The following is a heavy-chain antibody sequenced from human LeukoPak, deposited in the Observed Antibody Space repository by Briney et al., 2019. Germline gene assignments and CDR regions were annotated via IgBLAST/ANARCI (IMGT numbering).Heavy chain of an antibody. Sequence: SETLSLTCAVSGGSISSSNWWSWVRQPPGKGLEWIGEIYHSGSTNYNPSLKSRVTISVDTSKNQFSLKLSSVTAADTAVYYCARESVYSSSWYPFDIWGQGTMVTVSS. CDR2: IYHSGST. CDR3: ARESVYSSSWYPFDI. CDR1: GGSISSSNW. J-gene: IGHJ3*02. V-gene: IGHV4-4*02. D-gene: IGHD6-13*01.